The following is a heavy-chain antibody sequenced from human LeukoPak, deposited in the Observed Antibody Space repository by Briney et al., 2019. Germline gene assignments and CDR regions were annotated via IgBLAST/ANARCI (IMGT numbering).Heavy chain of an antibody. V-gene: IGHV3-48*01. CDR2: ISSSSSTI. D-gene: IGHD2-2*01. Sequence: GGSLRLSCAASGFTFSSYSMSWVRQAPGKGLEWVSYISSSSSTIYYADSVKGRFTISRDNAKNSLYLQMNSLRAEDTAVYYCARDPVIRYCSSTSCPGGGYWGQGTLVTVSS. J-gene: IGHJ4*02. CDR3: ARDPVIRYCSSTSCPGGGY. CDR1: GFTFSSYS.